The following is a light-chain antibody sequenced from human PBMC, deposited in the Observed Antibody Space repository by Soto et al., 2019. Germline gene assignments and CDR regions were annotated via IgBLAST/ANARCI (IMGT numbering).Light chain of an antibody. CDR2: GNS. CDR3: QSYDSSLSGRWV. Sequence: QLVLTQPPSVSGAPGQRVTISCTGSSSNIGAGYDVHWYQQLPGTAPKLIIYGNSNRPSGVPDRFSGSKSGTSASLAITGLQAEDEADYYCQSYDSSLSGRWVFGGGTKLTVL. CDR1: SSNIGAGYD. V-gene: IGLV1-40*01. J-gene: IGLJ3*02.